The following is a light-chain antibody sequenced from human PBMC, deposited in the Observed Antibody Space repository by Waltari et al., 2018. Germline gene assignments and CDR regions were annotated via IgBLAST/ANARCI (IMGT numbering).Light chain of an antibody. Sequence: QSALTQPASVSGSPGQSITISCTGPSSDVGSYNLVSWYQQHPGKAPKLMIYEGSKRPSGVSNRFSGSKSGNTASLTISGLQAEDEADYYCCSYAGSTRVFGGGTKLTVL. CDR1: SSDVGSYNL. CDR2: EGS. CDR3: CSYAGSTRV. J-gene: IGLJ3*02. V-gene: IGLV2-23*01.